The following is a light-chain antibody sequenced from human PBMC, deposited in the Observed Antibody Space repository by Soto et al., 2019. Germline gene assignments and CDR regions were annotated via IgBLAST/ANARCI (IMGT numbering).Light chain of an antibody. CDR1: RSNIGSNT. Sequence: QSVLTQPPSASGTPGQRVTISCSGSRSNIGSNTVNWYQHLPGTAPRLLIYNDYERPSGVPDRFSGSESGTSASLAISGLQSEDEADYYCAAWDDSLNGVVFGGGTKLTVL. V-gene: IGLV1-44*01. J-gene: IGLJ2*01. CDR3: AAWDDSLNGVV. CDR2: NDY.